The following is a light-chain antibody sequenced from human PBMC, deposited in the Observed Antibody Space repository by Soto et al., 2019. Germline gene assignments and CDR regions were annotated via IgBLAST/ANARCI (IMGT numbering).Light chain of an antibody. Sequence: QSVLTQHASVSGSPGQSITISCTGTSSDVGSYNLVSWYQQHPGKAPKLMIYEGSKRPSGVSNRFSGSKSGNTASLTISGLQAEDEADYYCCSYAGNSLYVFGTGTKVTVL. CDR1: SSDVGSYNL. V-gene: IGLV2-23*01. CDR3: CSYAGNSLYV. CDR2: EGS. J-gene: IGLJ1*01.